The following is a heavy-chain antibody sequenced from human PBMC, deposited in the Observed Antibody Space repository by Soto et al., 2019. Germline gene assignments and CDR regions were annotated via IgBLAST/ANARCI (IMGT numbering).Heavy chain of an antibody. D-gene: IGHD1-26*01. CDR2: ISAYNGNT. J-gene: IGHJ3*02. CDR1: GYTFTSYG. CDR3: ARGKATIRNDAFDI. Sequence: ASVKVSCKSSGYTFTSYGISWVRQAPGQGLEWKGWISAYNGNTNYAQKLQGRVTMTTDTSTSTAYMELRSLRSDDTSVYYCARGKATIRNDAFDIWGQGTMVTVSS. V-gene: IGHV1-18*01.